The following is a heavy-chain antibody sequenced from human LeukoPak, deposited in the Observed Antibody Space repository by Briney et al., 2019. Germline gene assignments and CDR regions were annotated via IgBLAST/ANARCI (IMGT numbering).Heavy chain of an antibody. J-gene: IGHJ4*02. V-gene: IGHV3-74*01. Sequence: GGSLRLSCVASGITFRSYWMYWVRQAPGKGLVWVSRTNSDESDTSYADSVRGRFTVSRDNAKNTLYLQMNSMRTEDTAVYYYAREPDSSRWYGHYWGQGTLVTVSS. CDR1: GITFRSYW. CDR3: AREPDSSRWYGHY. D-gene: IGHD6-13*01. CDR2: TNSDESDT.